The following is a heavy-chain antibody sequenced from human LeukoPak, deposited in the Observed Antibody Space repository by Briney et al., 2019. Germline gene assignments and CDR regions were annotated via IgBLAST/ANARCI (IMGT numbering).Heavy chain of an antibody. Sequence: ASVKVSCKASGGTFSSYAISWVRQAPGQGLEWMGRIIPILGIANYAQKFQGRVTITADKSTSTAYMELSSLRSEDTAVYYCARDNGYSSGWYDYWGQGTLVTVSS. CDR3: ARDNGYSSGWYDY. J-gene: IGHJ4*02. CDR1: GGTFSSYA. CDR2: IIPILGIA. V-gene: IGHV1-69*04. D-gene: IGHD6-19*01.